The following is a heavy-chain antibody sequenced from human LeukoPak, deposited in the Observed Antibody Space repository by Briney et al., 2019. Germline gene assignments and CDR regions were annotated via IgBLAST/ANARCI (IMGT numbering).Heavy chain of an antibody. V-gene: IGHV3-30*04. CDR2: ISYDGGNK. Sequence: GGSLRLSCAASGFTFSSHAMHWVRQAPGKGLEWVAVISYDGGNKYYADSVKGRFTISRDNSKSTLFLQMSSLRAEDTAVYYCAREKYSSMFFDYWGQGTLVTVSS. CDR1: GFTFSSHA. J-gene: IGHJ4*02. D-gene: IGHD6-19*01. CDR3: AREKYSSMFFDY.